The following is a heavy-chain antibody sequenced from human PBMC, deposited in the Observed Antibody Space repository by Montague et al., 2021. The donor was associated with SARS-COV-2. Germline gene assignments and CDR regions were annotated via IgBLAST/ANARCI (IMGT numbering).Heavy chain of an antibody. J-gene: IGHJ1*01. V-gene: IGHV4-61*01. Sequence: SETLSLTCTVSGASVRSGNSYWNWIRQPPGKGLEWNGYISYSGSTNYSPTLKSRVTISVDTPKNQLSLKVISAAAADTAVYYRARYGYESVGYYYIYPDWGQGTLVTVSS. CDR1: GASVRSGNSY. CDR3: ARYGYESVGYYYIYPD. CDR2: ISYSGST. D-gene: IGHD3-22*01.